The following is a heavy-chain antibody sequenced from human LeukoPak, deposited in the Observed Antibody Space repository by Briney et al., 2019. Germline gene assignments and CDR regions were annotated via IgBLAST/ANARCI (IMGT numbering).Heavy chain of an antibody. V-gene: IGHV4-39*01. D-gene: IGHD4-23*01. CDR3: ARNATTVVDIRTFDY. CDR2: IYYSGST. J-gene: IGHJ4*02. Sequence: PSETLSLTCTVSRDSISISDYYAGWIRQPPGKGLEWIGSIYYSGSTHYNPSLKSRLTISVETSKNQFSLKLSSVTAADTAIYYCARNATTVVDIRTFDYWGQGTLVTVSS. CDR1: RDSISISDYY.